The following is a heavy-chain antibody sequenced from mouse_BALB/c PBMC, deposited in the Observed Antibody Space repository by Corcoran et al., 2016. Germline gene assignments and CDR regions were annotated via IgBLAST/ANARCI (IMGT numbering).Heavy chain of an antibody. V-gene: IGHV14-3*02. D-gene: IGHD2-1*01. CDR2: IDPANGST. CDR1: GFNIKDTY. J-gene: IGHJ2*01. CDR3: GRAREGNYVVY. Sequence: EVQLQQSGAELVKPGASVKLSCTASGFNIKDTYMHWVKQRPEQGLEWIGRIDPANGSTKYDPKFQDKATMTADTSSNTVYLQLSSLTSEATAVYYCGRAREGNYVVYGGQGTTLTVSS.